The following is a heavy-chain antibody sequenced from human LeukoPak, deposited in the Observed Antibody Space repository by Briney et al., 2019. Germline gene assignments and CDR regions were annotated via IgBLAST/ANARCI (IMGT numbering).Heavy chain of an antibody. CDR2: IKQGGSEK. V-gene: IGHV3-7*03. CDR1: GFTFNSHW. Sequence: GGSLRLSCAASGFTFNSHWMTWVRQAPGKGLEWVASIKQGGSEKYYADSVKGRFTISRDNAKNSLYLQMSSLRAEDTAVYYCAKMQGYFDYWGQGTLVRVSS. J-gene: IGHJ4*02. CDR3: AKMQGYFDY.